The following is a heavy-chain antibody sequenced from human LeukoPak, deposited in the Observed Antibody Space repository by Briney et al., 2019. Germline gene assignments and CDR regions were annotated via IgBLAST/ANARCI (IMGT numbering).Heavy chain of an antibody. CDR1: GFTLNIYA. Sequence: GGSLRHSCAASGFTLNIYAMNWVRQAPGKGLDWVSSLTGSGRDTYYTDSVKGRFTISRDNSKNTLYLQMNSLRPDDTAVYYCAKIAATDPIDFWGQGTLVTVSS. CDR3: AKIAATDPIDF. CDR2: LTGSGRDT. V-gene: IGHV3-23*01. J-gene: IGHJ4*02. D-gene: IGHD6-13*01.